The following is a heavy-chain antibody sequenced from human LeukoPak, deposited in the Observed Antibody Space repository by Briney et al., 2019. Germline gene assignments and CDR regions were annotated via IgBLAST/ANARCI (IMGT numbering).Heavy chain of an antibody. Sequence: GGSLRLSCAASGFTFRSYAMSWVRQAPGKGLEWVSGISGDGGSTYYADFVKGRFTISRDNSKYTLYLQMSSLRAEDTAIYYCAKGNWLEYYYGMDVWGQGTTVTVSS. D-gene: IGHD5-12*01. J-gene: IGHJ6*02. CDR2: ISGDGGST. CDR1: GFTFRSYA. V-gene: IGHV3-23*01. CDR3: AKGNWLEYYYGMDV.